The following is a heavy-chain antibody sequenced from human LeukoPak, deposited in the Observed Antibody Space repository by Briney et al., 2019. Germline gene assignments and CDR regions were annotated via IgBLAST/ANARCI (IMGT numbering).Heavy chain of an antibody. CDR1: GDFFSGYY. Sequence: SETLSLTCAVYGDFFSGYYWSWIRQPPGKGLEWIGEINHSGSTNSNPSLKSRLTISVDTSKNQFSLKLSSVTAADTAVYYCARGLPGIAVAGTFDYWGQGTLVTVSS. CDR2: INHSGST. CDR3: ARGLPGIAVAGTFDY. J-gene: IGHJ4*02. D-gene: IGHD6-19*01. V-gene: IGHV4-34*01.